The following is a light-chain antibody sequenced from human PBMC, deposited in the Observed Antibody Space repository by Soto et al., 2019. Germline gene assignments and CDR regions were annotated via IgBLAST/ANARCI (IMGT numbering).Light chain of an antibody. J-gene: IGLJ7*01. V-gene: IGLV1-44*01. Sequence: QLVLTQPPSASGTPGQRVTISCSGGSFNIGSNTVSWYQHLPGTAPKLLIYNNNQRPSGVPDRFSGSKSGTSASLAISGLQSEDEADYYCAAWDDSLHGVVFGGGTQLTVL. CDR1: SFNIGSNT. CDR2: NNN. CDR3: AAWDDSLHGVV.